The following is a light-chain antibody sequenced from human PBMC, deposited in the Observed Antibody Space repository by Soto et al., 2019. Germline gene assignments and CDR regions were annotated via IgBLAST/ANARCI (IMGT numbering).Light chain of an antibody. V-gene: IGKV1-39*01. CDR3: QQSYSTLSLT. CDR1: QSIGRY. Sequence: DIQMTQSPSSLSASVGDRVTITCRASQSIGRYLNWYQQKPGKAPKLLIYAASSLQSGVPSRFSGSESGTDFTLTISSLQSEDFATYFCQQSYSTLSLTFGGGTKVEIK. CDR2: AAS. J-gene: IGKJ4*01.